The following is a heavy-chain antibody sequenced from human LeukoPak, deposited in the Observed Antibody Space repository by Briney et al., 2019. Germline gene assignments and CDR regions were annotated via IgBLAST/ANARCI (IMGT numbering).Heavy chain of an antibody. CDR3: VRDGEGVGISVNYWFDP. J-gene: IGHJ5*02. CDR2: INAGNGNT. Sequence: ASVKVSCKASAYTFTIYTIHWVRQAPGQRLEWMGWINAGNGNTRYSQNFQGRVTMTRDTSISTAYMELRDLTSEDTAVYYCVRDGEGVGISVNYWFDPWGQGTLVTVSS. D-gene: IGHD3-10*01. V-gene: IGHV1-3*01. CDR1: AYTFTIYT.